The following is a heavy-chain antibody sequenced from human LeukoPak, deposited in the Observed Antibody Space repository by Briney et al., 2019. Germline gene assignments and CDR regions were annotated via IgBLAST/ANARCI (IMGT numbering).Heavy chain of an antibody. Sequence: ASVKVSCKASEYTFTGYYMHWVRQAPGQGLEWMGWINPNSGGTNYAQKFQGRVTMTRDTSISTAYMELSRLRSDDTAVYYCAFVDFWSASRPEWGQGTLVTVSS. CDR1: EYTFTGYY. V-gene: IGHV1-2*02. CDR3: AFVDFWSASRPE. D-gene: IGHD3-3*01. CDR2: INPNSGGT. J-gene: IGHJ4*02.